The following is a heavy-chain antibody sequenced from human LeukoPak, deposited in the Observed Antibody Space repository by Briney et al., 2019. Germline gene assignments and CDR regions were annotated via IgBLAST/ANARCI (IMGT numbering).Heavy chain of an antibody. CDR3: ARRVKGHAFDI. V-gene: IGHV7-4-1*02. CDR2: INPNTGNP. D-gene: IGHD2-21*01. Sequence: ASVKVSCKASGYTFTNYAMNWVRQAPGQGLEWMGWINPNTGNPTYAQGFTGRFVFSLDTSVTTTYLQISTLKAEDTAVYYCARRVKGHAFDIWGQGTMVTVSS. CDR1: GYTFTNYA. J-gene: IGHJ3*02.